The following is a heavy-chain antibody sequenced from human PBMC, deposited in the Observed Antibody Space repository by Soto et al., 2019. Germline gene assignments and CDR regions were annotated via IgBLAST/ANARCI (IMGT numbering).Heavy chain of an antibody. V-gene: IGHV1-8*01. CDR1: GDTFTSYD. D-gene: IGHD1-1*01. J-gene: IGHJ4*02. CDR2: MNPNSGNT. Sequence: ASVEVSCKASGDTFTSYDINSVRQATGQGLEWMGWMNPNSGNTGYAQKFQGRVTITRDTSASTAYMELSSLRSEDTAVYYCAGGFTWNEPHFDYWGQGTLVTVSS. CDR3: AGGFTWNEPHFDY.